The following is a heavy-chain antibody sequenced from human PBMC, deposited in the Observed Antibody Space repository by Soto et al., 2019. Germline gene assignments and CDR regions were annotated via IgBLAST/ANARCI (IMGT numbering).Heavy chain of an antibody. CDR2: IKEDGSEK. V-gene: IGHV3-7*01. D-gene: IGHD5-18*01. Sequence: GGSLRLSCAASGFTFSSSWMNWVRQAPGKGLEWVAGIKEDGSEKYYVDFVKGRFTISRDNAENSLYLQMNGLRAEDTAVYYCARDRGYSCFDYWGLGTLVTVSA. CDR3: ARDRGYSCFDY. CDR1: GFTFSSSW. J-gene: IGHJ4*02.